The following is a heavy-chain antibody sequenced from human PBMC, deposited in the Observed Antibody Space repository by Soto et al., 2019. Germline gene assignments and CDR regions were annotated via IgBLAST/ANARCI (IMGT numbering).Heavy chain of an antibody. CDR3: ARERQPDNNSQWLCFGP. J-gene: IGHJ5*02. CDR2: SFYSGTT. D-gene: IGHD6-19*01. CDR1: GGSISIGGYS. Sequence: KPSETLSLTCTVSGGSISIGGYSWRWICQYPGKGLEWIGNSFYSGTTSYNPSLKIRVAISIDTSKNQFTLKLSSVTAADTSVYYCARERQPDNNSQWLCFGPWGQGTLVTVSS. V-gene: IGHV4-31*03.